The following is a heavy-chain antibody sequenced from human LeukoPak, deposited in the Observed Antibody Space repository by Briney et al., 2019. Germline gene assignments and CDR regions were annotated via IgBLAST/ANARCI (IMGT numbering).Heavy chain of an antibody. V-gene: IGHV1-46*01. J-gene: IGHJ5*02. D-gene: IGHD4-17*01. CDR2: INPGGGST. CDR1: GYTFTSYY. CDR3: ARVGRNYGDYVDWFDP. Sequence: ASVKVSCKASGYTFTSYYMHWVRQAPGRGLEWMGIINPGGGSTSYAQKFQGRVTMTRDMSTSTVYMELSSLRSEDTAVYYCARVGRNYGDYVDWFDPWGQGTLVTVSS.